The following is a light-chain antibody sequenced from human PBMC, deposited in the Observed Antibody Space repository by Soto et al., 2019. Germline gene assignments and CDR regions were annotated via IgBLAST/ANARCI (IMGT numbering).Light chain of an antibody. CDR1: SSDVGSYNL. CDR2: EVS. Sequence: QSVLTQPASVSGSPGQSITISCTGTSSDVGSYNLVSWYQQHPGKAPKVMIYEVSNRPSGVSNRFSGSKSGNTASLTISGLQAEDEADYFCSSYTTSGTPVFGGGTKLTVL. CDR3: SSYTTSGTPV. J-gene: IGLJ3*02. V-gene: IGLV2-14*02.